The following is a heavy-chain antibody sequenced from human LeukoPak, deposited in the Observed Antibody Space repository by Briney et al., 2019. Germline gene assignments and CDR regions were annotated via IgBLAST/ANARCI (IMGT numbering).Heavy chain of an antibody. Sequence: WASVKVSCKASGGTFSSYVISWVRQAPGQGLEWMGGIIPIFGTANYAQKFQGRVTITTDESTSTAYMELSSLRSEDTAVYYCARAPEYYYGSGSYYAFDIWGQGTMVTVSS. CDR3: ARAPEYYYGSGSYYAFDI. V-gene: IGHV1-69*05. CDR1: GGTFSSYV. J-gene: IGHJ3*02. D-gene: IGHD3-10*01. CDR2: IIPIFGTA.